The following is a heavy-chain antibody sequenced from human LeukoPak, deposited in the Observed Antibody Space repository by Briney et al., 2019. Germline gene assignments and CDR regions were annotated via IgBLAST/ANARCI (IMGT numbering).Heavy chain of an antibody. CDR3: TGPDAFDI. V-gene: IGHV3-73*01. CDR1: GFTFSDSA. J-gene: IGHJ3*02. CDR2: IRTKANNYAT. Sequence: GGSLRLSCAASGFTFSDSAIHWVRQASGKGLEWVGRIRTKANNYATAYAASAKGRFTISRDDLKNTAYLQMNSLKIEHTAIYDCTGPDAFDISGQGTMVTVSS.